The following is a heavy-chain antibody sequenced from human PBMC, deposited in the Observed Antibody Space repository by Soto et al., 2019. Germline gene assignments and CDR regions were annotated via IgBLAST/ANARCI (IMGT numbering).Heavy chain of an antibody. D-gene: IGHD3-22*01. Sequence: SETLSLTCTVSGGSISSGGYYWSWIRQHPEKGLEWIGYIYYSGSTYYNPSLKSRVTISVDTSKNQFSLKLSSVTAADTAVYYCARAIFYYDSSGYYFDAFDIWGQGTMVTVSS. CDR1: GGSISSGGYY. J-gene: IGHJ3*02. CDR2: IYYSGST. CDR3: ARAIFYYDSSGYYFDAFDI. V-gene: IGHV4-31*03.